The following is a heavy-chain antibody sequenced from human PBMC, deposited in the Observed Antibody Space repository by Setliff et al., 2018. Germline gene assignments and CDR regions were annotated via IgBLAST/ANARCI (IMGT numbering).Heavy chain of an antibody. Sequence: ASVKVSCKASGGTFSSYAISWVRQAPGQGLEWMGGIIPIFGTANYAQKFQGRVTITADESTSTAYMELSSLRSEDTAVYYCATESLLRYFDLVGNPYAFDIWGQGTMVTVSS. CDR3: ATESLLRYFDLVGNPYAFDI. D-gene: IGHD3-9*01. J-gene: IGHJ3*02. CDR1: GGTFSSYA. CDR2: IIPIFGTA. V-gene: IGHV1-69*13.